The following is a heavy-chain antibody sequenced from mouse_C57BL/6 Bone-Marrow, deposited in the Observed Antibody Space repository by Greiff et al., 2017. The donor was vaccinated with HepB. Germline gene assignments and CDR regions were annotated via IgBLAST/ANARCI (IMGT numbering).Heavy chain of an antibody. D-gene: IGHD1-1*01. CDR1: GFTFSSYG. Sequence: EVQGVESGGDLVKPGGSLKLSCAASGFTFSSYGMSWVRQTPDKRLEWVATISSGGSYTYYPDSVKGRFTISRDNAKNTLYLQMSSLKSEDTAMYYCARRTVVAPIAYWGQGTLVTVSA. CDR3: ARRTVVAPIAY. J-gene: IGHJ3*01. V-gene: IGHV5-6*01. CDR2: ISSGGSYT.